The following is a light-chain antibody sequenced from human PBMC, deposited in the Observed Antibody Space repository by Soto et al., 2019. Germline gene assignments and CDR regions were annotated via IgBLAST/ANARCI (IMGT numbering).Light chain of an antibody. Sequence: ENVLTQSPGTLSLSPGDRATLSCRASQSVSSSFLAWYQQKPGQAPRLLIYGASNRASDIPDRFSGSGSGTDFTLTITRLEPGDFAVYYCQQYGRSPDLFTFGPGTKVEIK. V-gene: IGKV3-20*01. CDR2: GAS. J-gene: IGKJ3*01. CDR3: QQYGRSPDLFT. CDR1: QSVSSSF.